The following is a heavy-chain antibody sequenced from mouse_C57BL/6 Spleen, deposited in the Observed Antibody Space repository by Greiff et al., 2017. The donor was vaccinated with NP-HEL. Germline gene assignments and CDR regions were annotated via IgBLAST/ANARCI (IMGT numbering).Heavy chain of an antibody. D-gene: IGHD1-1*01. V-gene: IGHV1-81*01. CDR2: IYPRSGNT. Sequence: QVHVKQSGAELARPGASVKLSCKASGYTFTSYGISWVKQRTGQGLEWIGEIYPRSGNTYYNEKFKGKATLTADKSSSTAYMELRSLTSEDSAVYFCARDLLRFYAMDYWGQGTSVTVSS. J-gene: IGHJ4*01. CDR3: ARDLLRFYAMDY. CDR1: GYTFTSYG.